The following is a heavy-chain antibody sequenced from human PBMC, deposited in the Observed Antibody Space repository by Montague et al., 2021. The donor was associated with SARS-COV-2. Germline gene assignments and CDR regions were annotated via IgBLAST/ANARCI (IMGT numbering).Heavy chain of an antibody. Sequence: SETLSLTCAVYGGSFSGYYWSWIRQPPGKGLEWIGEINHSGSTNYNPSLKSRVTISVDTSKNQFSLKLSSVTAADTAVYYCARGRTGMTFNYYYYYGVDVARYTFDQPLSWVPAADTAVYYCSRVRTGTTFYDYYYAGMDVWGQGTTVTVSS. CDR1: GGSFSGYY. CDR2: INHSGST. V-gene: IGHV4-34*01. CDR3: ARGRTGMTFNYYYYYGVDVARYTFDQPLSWVPAADTAVYYCSRVRTGTTFYDYYYAGMDV. D-gene: IGHD1-1*01. J-gene: IGHJ6*02.